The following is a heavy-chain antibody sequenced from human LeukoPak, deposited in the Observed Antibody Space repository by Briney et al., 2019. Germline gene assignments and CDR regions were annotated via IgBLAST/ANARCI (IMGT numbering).Heavy chain of an antibody. Sequence: ASVKVSCKASGYTFTSYHMHWVRQAPGQGLEWMGVINPSGGSTGYAQKFQGRVTMTRDTSTSTVYMELSRLRSEDTAVYYCARDYGGKLGGAFDIWGQGTMVTVSS. J-gene: IGHJ3*02. CDR1: GYTFTSYH. CDR2: INPSGGST. D-gene: IGHD4-23*01. V-gene: IGHV1-46*03. CDR3: ARDYGGKLGGAFDI.